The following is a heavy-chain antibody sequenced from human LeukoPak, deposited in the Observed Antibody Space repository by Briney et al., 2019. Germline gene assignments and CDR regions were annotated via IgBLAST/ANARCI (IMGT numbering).Heavy chain of an antibody. CDR3: AKEVWFGESFFDI. CDR2: ISGSGGST. Sequence: PGGSLRLSCAASGFTFSRYAMTWVPQAPGKGLEWVSAISGSGGSTYYADSVKGRFTISRDNSKNTLYLQMNSLRAEDTAVYYCAKEVWFGESFFDIWGQGTMVTVSS. V-gene: IGHV3-23*01. J-gene: IGHJ3*02. D-gene: IGHD3-10*01. CDR1: GFTFSRYA.